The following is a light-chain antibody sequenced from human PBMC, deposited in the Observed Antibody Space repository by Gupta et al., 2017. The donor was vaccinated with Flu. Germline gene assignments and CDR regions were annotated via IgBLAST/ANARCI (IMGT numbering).Light chain of an antibody. V-gene: IGLV2-14*03. CDR2: DDS. J-gene: IGLJ3*02. CDR3: KACKNSSDPRV. Sequence: TISRTGTGSNIVSSNKVSWYQHHPGKAPKLIIDDDSNRPSGVPRRFSGSKSDTTASLTISGVEAEDEAEYYCKACKNSSDPRVFDGGTKLTVL. CDR1: GSNIVSSNK.